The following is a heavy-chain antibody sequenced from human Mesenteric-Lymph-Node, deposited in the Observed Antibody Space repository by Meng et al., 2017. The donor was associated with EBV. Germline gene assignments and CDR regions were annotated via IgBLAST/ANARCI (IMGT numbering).Heavy chain of an antibody. V-gene: IGHV1-69*06. CDR1: GGTFSSYA. Sequence: QVQVVLYGAEVKKAGSSVKVSCKASGGTFSSYAISWVRQAPGQGLEWMGGIIPIFGTANDAQKFQGRVTITADKSTSTAYMELSSLRSEDTAVYYCARDRGLERNDGIDYWGQGTLVTVSS. CDR3: ARDRGLERNDGIDY. CDR2: IIPIFGTA. D-gene: IGHD1-1*01. J-gene: IGHJ4*02.